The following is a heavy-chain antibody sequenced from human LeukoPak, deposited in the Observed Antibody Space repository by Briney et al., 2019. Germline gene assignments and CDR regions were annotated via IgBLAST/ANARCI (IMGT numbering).Heavy chain of an antibody. V-gene: IGHV3-23*01. Sequence: GGSLRLSCAASGFTFSSYAMSWVRQAPGKGLEWVSAISGSGGSTYYADSVKGGFTISRDNSKNTLYLQMNSLRAEDTAVYYCASSRRGTTFSGYYMDVWGKGTTVTVSS. CDR2: ISGSGGST. J-gene: IGHJ6*03. CDR3: ASSRRGTTFSGYYMDV. D-gene: IGHD3-16*01. CDR1: GFTFSSYA.